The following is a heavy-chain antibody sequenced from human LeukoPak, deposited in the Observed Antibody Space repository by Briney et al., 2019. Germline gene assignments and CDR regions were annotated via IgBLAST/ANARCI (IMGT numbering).Heavy chain of an antibody. J-gene: IGHJ6*03. V-gene: IGHV4-61*02. Sequence: PSETLSLTCTVSGGSISSGSYYWSWIRQPAGKGLEWIGRIYTSGSTNYNPSLESRVTISVDTSKNQFSLKLSSVTAADTAVYYCARDVAARPNFLTYYYYYMDVWGKGTTVTVSS. CDR2: IYTSGST. D-gene: IGHD6-6*01. CDR1: GGSISSGSYY. CDR3: ARDVAARPNFLTYYYYYMDV.